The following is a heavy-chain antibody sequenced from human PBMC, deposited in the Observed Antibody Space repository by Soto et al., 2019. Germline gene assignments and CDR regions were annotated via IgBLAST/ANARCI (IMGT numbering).Heavy chain of an antibody. V-gene: IGHV3-74*01. Sequence: EVQLVESGGGLVQPGGSLRLSCADSGFSFSSYWMHWLRQGPEKGLVWVSRINTDGSSTNYADSVKGRFTISRDNAKSTLYLQMYSLRAEDTAVYYCARSPGGYYTGWGQGTVVTVSS. CDR2: INTDGSST. D-gene: IGHD2-8*02. CDR1: GFSFSSYW. CDR3: ARSPGGYYTG. J-gene: IGHJ3*01.